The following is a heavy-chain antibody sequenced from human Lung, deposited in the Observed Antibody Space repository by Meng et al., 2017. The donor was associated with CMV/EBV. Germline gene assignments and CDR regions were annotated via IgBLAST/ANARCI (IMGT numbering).Heavy chain of an antibody. Sequence: GGSLRLXXAAFGFTFSTYSMNWVRRSPGRGLEWVPNIDQDGTEVVYVESVKGRFGISRDNARNALHLQMDRLGVEDTAVYYCARDPYDNGGYGAFDIWGQGTXVTVSS. CDR1: GFTFSTYS. D-gene: IGHD3-22*01. CDR3: ARDPYDNGGYGAFDI. V-gene: IGHV3-7*01. J-gene: IGHJ3*02. CDR2: IDQDGTEV.